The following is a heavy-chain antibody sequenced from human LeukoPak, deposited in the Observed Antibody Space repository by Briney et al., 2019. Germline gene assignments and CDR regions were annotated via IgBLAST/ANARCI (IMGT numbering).Heavy chain of an antibody. V-gene: IGHV3-53*01. CDR3: AREAGSYGDDYYFDY. CDR2: IYSGGST. D-gene: IGHD5-18*01. J-gene: IGHJ4*02. CDR1: GFTVSSNY. Sequence: GGSLRLSCAASGFTVSSNYMSWVRQAPGKGLEWVSVIYSGGSTYNADSVKGRFTISRDNSKNTLYLQMNSLRAEDTAVYYCAREAGSYGDDYYFDYWGQGTLVTVSS.